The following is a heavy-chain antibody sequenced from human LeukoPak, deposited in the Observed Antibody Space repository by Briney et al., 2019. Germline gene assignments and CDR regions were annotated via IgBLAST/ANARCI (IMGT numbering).Heavy chain of an antibody. Sequence: GGSLRLSCVGSGFTFRNHWVNWVRQSPGKGLEWVANIKPDGIDKYYVDSARGRFTVSRDNAKNSAFLQMNSLRAEDTAIYYCATISAQTFDIWGQGTLVSVSS. CDR1: GFTFRNHW. J-gene: IGHJ3*02. V-gene: IGHV3-7*01. CDR3: ATISAQTFDI. CDR2: IKPDGIDK. D-gene: IGHD5-24*01.